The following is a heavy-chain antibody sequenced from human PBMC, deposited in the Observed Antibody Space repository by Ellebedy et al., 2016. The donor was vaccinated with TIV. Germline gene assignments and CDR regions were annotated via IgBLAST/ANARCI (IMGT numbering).Heavy chain of an antibody. CDR3: AVLTNGFNPN. V-gene: IGHV3-21*06. CDR2: IDSSGGTM. D-gene: IGHD3-22*01. Sequence: GGSLRLSXAVSGFTFNTYSMSWYRQAPWKGLEWVSSIDSSGGTMYYADSLKGRFTVSRDNAQNLLYLQMNSLRAEDTAVYYCAVLTNGFNPNWGQGTLVTVSS. J-gene: IGHJ4*02. CDR1: GFTFNTYS.